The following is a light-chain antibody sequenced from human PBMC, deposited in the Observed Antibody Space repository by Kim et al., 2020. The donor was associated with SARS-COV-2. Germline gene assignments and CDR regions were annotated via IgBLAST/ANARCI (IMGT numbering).Light chain of an antibody. Sequence: QSITISFTGTISDVGAFNYVSWYQQHPGKAPKVSIYDVSERPSGVSIRFSGSKSGNTASLTISGLQAEDEADYYCNSYTSTSTWVFGGGTQLTVL. J-gene: IGLJ3*02. CDR3: NSYTSTSTWV. CDR1: ISDVGAFNY. CDR2: DVS. V-gene: IGLV2-14*03.